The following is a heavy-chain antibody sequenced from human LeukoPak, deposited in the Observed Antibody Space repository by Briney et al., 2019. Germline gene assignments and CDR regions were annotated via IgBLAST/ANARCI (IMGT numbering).Heavy chain of an antibody. Sequence: PGGSLRLSCAASGFTVISNYMSWVRQAPGKGLEWVSVIYSGCSTYYPDSVKGRFTISRHNSKNTLYLQMNSLRAEDTAVYYCARARYEWELSYYFDYWGQGTLVTVSS. CDR2: IYSGCST. J-gene: IGHJ4*02. V-gene: IGHV3-53*04. CDR3: ARARYEWELSYYFDY. D-gene: IGHD1-26*01. CDR1: GFTVISNY.